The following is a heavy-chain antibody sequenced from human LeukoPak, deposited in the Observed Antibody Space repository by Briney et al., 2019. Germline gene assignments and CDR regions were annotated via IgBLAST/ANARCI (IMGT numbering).Heavy chain of an antibody. CDR3: ARATGAAVNFDY. D-gene: IGHD6-13*01. CDR2: ISSSSSYI. J-gene: IGHJ4*02. CDR1: GFTFSSYS. V-gene: IGHV3-21*01. Sequence: GGSLRLSCAASGFTFSSYSMNWVRQAPGKGLEWVSSISSSSSYIYYADSVKGRFTISRDNAKNSLYLQMNSLRAEDTAVYYCARATGAAVNFDYWGQGTLVTVSS.